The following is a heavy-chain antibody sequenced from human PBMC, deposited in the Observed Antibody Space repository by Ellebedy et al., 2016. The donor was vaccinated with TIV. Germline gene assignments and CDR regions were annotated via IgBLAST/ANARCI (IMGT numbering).Heavy chain of an antibody. V-gene: IGHV1-2*02. CDR3: ARARIVGGGNYYYYMDV. CDR1: GYTFTGYY. CDR2: INPNSGGT. J-gene: IGHJ6*03. Sequence: ASVKVSXXASGYTFTGYYMQWVRQAPGQGLEWMGWINPNSGGTNYAQKFQGRVTMTRDTSISTAYMELSRLRSDDTAVYYCARARIVGGGNYYYYMDVWGKGTTVTVSS. D-gene: IGHD1-26*01.